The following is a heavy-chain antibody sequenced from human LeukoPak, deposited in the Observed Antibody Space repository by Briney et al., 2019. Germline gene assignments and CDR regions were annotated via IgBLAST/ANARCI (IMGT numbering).Heavy chain of an antibody. CDR2: ISGSGGST. CDR1: GFTFSSYA. J-gene: IGHJ4*02. V-gene: IGHV3-23*01. D-gene: IGHD4-17*01. CDR3: AKSLDYGYDLWYFDY. Sequence: GGSLRLSCAASGFTFSSYAMSWVRQAPGKGLEWVSAISGSGGSTYYADSVKGRFTISRDNSKNTLYLQMNSLRAEDTAVYYCAKSLDYGYDLWYFDYWGQGTLVTVSS.